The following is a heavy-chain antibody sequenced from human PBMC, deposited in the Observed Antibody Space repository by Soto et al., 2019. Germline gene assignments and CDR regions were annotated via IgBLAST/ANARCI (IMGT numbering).Heavy chain of an antibody. J-gene: IGHJ4*02. V-gene: IGHV3-21*01. CDR3: AITLDSSSWYDPL. CDR1: GFTFSSYS. Sequence: GGSLRLSCAASGFTFSSYSMNWVHQAPGKGLEWVSSISSSSSYIYYADSVKGRFTISRDNAKNSLYLQMNSLRAEDTAVYYCAITLDSSSWYDPLWGQGTLVTVSS. CDR2: ISSSSSYI. D-gene: IGHD6-13*01.